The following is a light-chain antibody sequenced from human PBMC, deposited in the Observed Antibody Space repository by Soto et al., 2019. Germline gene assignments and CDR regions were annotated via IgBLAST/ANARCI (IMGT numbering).Light chain of an antibody. CDR1: SSDVGGYNY. V-gene: IGLV2-14*01. CDR2: DVS. CDR3: SSYTSSSTGV. Sequence: QSVLTQPASVSGSPGQSITISCTGTSSDVGGYNYVSWYQQHPGKAPKLMIYDVSNRPSGVSNRFSGSKSGNTASLTISGPQAEDEADYYCSSYTSSSTGVFGTGTKLTVL. J-gene: IGLJ1*01.